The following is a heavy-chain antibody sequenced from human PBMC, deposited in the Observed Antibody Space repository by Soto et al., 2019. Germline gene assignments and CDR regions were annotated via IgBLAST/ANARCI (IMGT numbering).Heavy chain of an antibody. V-gene: IGHV4-4*02. CDR2: IFHIGDT. D-gene: IGHD2-2*01. Sequence: QVHLQESGPGLVKPSGTLSLTCTVSGVSTSAAQWWTWVRQPPGKGLEWIGEIFHIGDTNYNPSLKSRVTISLVKSNNQFSLVVNSVTTADTAVYYCATRSPVAPYWGQGTLVIVSS. CDR3: ATRSPVAPY. CDR1: GVSTSAAQW. J-gene: IGHJ4*02.